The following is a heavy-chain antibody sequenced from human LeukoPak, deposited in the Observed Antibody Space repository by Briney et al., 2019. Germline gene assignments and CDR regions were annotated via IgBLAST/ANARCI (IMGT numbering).Heavy chain of an antibody. CDR2: INHSGST. Sequence: SETLSLTCAVYGGSFSGYYWSWIRQPPGKGLEWIGEINHSGSTNYNPSLKSRVTISVDTSKNQFSLKVNSVTAADTAVYYCAREPPKPLWFGEFPAAKKWFHPWGQGTLVTVSS. J-gene: IGHJ5*02. CDR1: GGSFSGYY. D-gene: IGHD3-10*01. CDR3: AREPPKPLWFGEFPAAKKWFHP. V-gene: IGHV4-34*01.